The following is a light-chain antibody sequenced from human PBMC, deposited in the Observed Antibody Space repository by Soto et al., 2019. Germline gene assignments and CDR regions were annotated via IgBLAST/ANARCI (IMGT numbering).Light chain of an antibody. V-gene: IGKV1-39*01. CDR2: GAS. CDR3: QQRYSAPLAFT. J-gene: IGKJ4*01. Sequence: DIQMTQSPSSLSASIGDRVTITCRAGGYISNHLNWYQQKPGKAPNLLIYGASSLQSGVPSRFSGSGSGTEFTLTISSLQPEDFATYFCQQRYSAPLAFTFGGGTKVEIK. CDR1: GYISNH.